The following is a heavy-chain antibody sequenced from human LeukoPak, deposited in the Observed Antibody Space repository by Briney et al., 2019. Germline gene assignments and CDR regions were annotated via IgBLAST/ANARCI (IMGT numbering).Heavy chain of an antibody. CDR2: TYYRSKWYN. CDR3: ARAPHGSGCDY. V-gene: IGHV6-1*01. D-gene: IGHD6-19*01. CDR1: GDSVSSDSAT. Sequence: SQTLSLTCAISGDSVSSDSATWIWIRQSPSRGLEWLGRTYYRSKWYNDYAVSLQGRISVNPNTSKNQFSLQLNSVIPEDTALYYCARAPHGSGCDYWGQGTLVTVSA. J-gene: IGHJ4*02.